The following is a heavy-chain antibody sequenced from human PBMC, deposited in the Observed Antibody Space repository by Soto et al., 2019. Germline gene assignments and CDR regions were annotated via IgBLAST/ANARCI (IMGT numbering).Heavy chain of an antibody. D-gene: IGHD2-8*01. CDR2: ISGSADST. V-gene: IGHV3-23*01. CDR1: GFTFSSFA. Sequence: GGSLRLSCAASGFTFSSFALNWVRQAPGKGLEWVSIISGSADSTFYADSAKGRFTISRDNSKNMLYLQINSLRAEDTAVYYCAKTRGAMIYAISVYGMDVWGQGTTVTVSS. J-gene: IGHJ6*02. CDR3: AKTRGAMIYAISVYGMDV.